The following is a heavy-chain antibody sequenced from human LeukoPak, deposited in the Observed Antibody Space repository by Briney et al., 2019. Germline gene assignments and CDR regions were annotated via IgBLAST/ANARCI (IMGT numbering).Heavy chain of an antibody. CDR3: ATDRPSEDSSGYYFNWFDP. Sequence: GGSLRLSCAVSGYTFSSYAMSWVRQAPGKGVGGVSAISGSGGSTYYADSVKGGLTISRENSKNKVYVKMKGLRAEDTAVYYCATDRPSEDSSGYYFNWFDPWGQGTLVTVSS. J-gene: IGHJ5*02. CDR2: ISGSGGST. CDR1: GYTFSSYA. D-gene: IGHD3-22*01. V-gene: IGHV3-23*01.